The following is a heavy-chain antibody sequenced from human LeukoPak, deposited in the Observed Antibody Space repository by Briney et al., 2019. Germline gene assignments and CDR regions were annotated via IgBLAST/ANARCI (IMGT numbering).Heavy chain of an antibody. CDR2: IWYDGSNE. J-gene: IGHJ4*02. V-gene: IGHV3-33*01. CDR3: ARNGYGSGTYPGYYFDN. CDR1: GFTFSRYD. D-gene: IGHD3-10*01. Sequence: PGGSLRLSCAASGFTFSRYDMHWVRQAPGKGLEWVAVIWYDGSNEYYADSVKGRFTISRDNSKNTLYLQMNGLRAEDTAVYYCARNGYGSGTYPGYYFDNWGQGTLVTVSS.